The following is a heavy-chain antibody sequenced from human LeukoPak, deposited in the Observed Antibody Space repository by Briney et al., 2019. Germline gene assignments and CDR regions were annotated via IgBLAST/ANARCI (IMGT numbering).Heavy chain of an antibody. CDR2: IYTSGST. J-gene: IGHJ4*02. Sequence: SETLSLTCTVSGCSISSGSYYWSWIRQPAGKGLEWIGRIYTSGSTNYNPSLKSRVTISVDTSKNQFSLKLSSVTAADTAVYYCAVGPGYYDPSFDYWGQGTLVTVSS. CDR1: GCSISSGSYY. CDR3: AVGPGYYDPSFDY. D-gene: IGHD3-22*01. V-gene: IGHV4-61*02.